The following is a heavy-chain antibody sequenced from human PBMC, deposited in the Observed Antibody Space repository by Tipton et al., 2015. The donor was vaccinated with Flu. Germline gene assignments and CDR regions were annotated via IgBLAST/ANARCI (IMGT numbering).Heavy chain of an antibody. CDR1: GDSNSSDYY. D-gene: IGHD4-11*01. CDR3: ARRDYSNYVSDPKSWFDP. CDR2: VTRTGHT. Sequence: TLSLTCAVSGDSNSSDYYWAWIRQFPGKGLEWIGTVTRTGHTIYNPSLKSRVTLSIDTSKNQFSLKMKSVNASDMAVYYSARRDYSNYVSDPKSWFDPWGQGTLVAVSS. V-gene: IGHV4-38-2*01. J-gene: IGHJ5*02.